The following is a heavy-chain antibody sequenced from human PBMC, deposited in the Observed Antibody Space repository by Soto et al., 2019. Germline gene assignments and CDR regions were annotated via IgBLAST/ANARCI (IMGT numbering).Heavy chain of an antibody. CDR1: GYNFTSHY. D-gene: IGHD3-22*01. Sequence: ASVKVSCKASGYNFTSHYIHWVRQAPGQRLESMGIIYPRGGSTIYAQKFQGKVTMTRDTSTHTLYMELSSLRSEDTAIYYCARVGYSSTGTTLHFHGLDVWGQGTTVTVSS. CDR2: IYPRGGST. V-gene: IGHV1-46*01. CDR3: ARVGYSSTGTTLHFHGLDV. J-gene: IGHJ6*02.